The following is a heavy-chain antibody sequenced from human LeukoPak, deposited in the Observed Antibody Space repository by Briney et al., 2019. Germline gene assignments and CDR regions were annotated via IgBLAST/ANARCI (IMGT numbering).Heavy chain of an antibody. V-gene: IGHV3-7*01. D-gene: IGHD2-21*01. CDR3: ARGLRWQDY. CDR1: GFTFSRYW. Sequence: GGSLRLSCAASGFTFSRYWMSWVRQAPGKGLEWVANIKQDGSEKYYVDSVKGRATISRDNAKNSLYLQMNSLRAEDTAIYYCARGLRWQDYWGQGTLVTVSS. J-gene: IGHJ4*02. CDR2: IKQDGSEK.